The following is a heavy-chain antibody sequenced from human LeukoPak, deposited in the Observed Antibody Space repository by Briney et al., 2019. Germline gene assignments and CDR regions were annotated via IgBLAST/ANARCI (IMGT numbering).Heavy chain of an antibody. CDR3: AREIQRTVEMTTNRAFDI. Sequence: PGGSLRLSCAASGFTFTTYWMHWVRQAPGKGLVWVSHINSDGSTTSYADSVKGRFTISRDNAKNTLYLQMNSLRAEDTAVYYCAREIQRTVEMTTNRAFDIWGQGTMVTVSS. V-gene: IGHV3-74*01. D-gene: IGHD5-24*01. J-gene: IGHJ3*02. CDR1: GFTFTTYW. CDR2: INSDGSTT.